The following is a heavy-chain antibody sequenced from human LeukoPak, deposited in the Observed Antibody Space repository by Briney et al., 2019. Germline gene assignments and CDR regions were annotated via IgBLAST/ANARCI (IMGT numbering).Heavy chain of an antibody. Sequence: PGGSLRLSCAASGFTFSNAWMSWVRQAPGKGLEWVGRIKSKTDGGTTDYAAPVKGRFTISRDDSKNTQYLQMNSLKTEDTAVYYCTTVLRYFDWLLYFDYWGQGTLVTVSS. J-gene: IGHJ4*02. D-gene: IGHD3-9*01. V-gene: IGHV3-15*01. CDR1: GFTFSNAW. CDR3: TTVLRYFDWLLYFDY. CDR2: IKSKTDGGTT.